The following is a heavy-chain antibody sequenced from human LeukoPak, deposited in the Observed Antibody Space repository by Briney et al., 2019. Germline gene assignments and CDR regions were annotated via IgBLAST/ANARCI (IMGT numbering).Heavy chain of an antibody. CDR1: GFTFSSYA. CDR3: AKDYYGSGSYVDAFDI. CDR2: ISGSGGST. Sequence: PGGSLRLSCAASGFTFSSYAMSWVRQAPGKGLEWVSAISGSGGSTYYADSVKGRFTITRDNSKNTLYLQMNSLRAEDTALYYCAKDYYGSGSYVDAFDIWGQGTMVTVSS. V-gene: IGHV3-23*01. J-gene: IGHJ3*02. D-gene: IGHD3-10*01.